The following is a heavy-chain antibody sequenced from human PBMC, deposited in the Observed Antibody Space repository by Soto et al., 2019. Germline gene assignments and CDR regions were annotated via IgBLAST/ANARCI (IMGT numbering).Heavy chain of an antibody. CDR3: TRRSDSSSVDY. J-gene: IGHJ4*02. Sequence: QAGGSLRLSCAASGFTFSGSAMHWVRQASGKGLEWVGRIRSKANSYATAYAASVKGRFTISRDDSKNTAYLQMNSLKTEDTAVYYCTRRSDSSSVDYWGQGTLVTVSS. D-gene: IGHD6-6*01. CDR2: IRSKANSYAT. CDR1: GFTFSGSA. V-gene: IGHV3-73*01.